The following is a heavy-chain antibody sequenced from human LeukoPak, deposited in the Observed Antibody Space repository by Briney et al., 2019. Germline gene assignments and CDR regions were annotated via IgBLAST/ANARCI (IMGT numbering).Heavy chain of an antibody. J-gene: IGHJ4*02. CDR2: ITDSGGST. V-gene: IGHV3-23*01. CDR1: GFTFSSYA. Sequence: GGSLRLSCTASGFTFSSYAMSWVRQAPGKGLEGVSAITDSGGSTSYADSVRGRFTISRDNSKNTRYCQMNSLSAGDTALYYCGKDTSARRGSLNGWGKGTLVTVSS. CDR3: GKDTSARRGSLNG. D-gene: IGHD3-16*02.